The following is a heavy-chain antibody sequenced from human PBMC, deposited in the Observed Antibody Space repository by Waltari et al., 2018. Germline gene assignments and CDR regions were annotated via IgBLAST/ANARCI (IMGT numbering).Heavy chain of an antibody. J-gene: IGHJ4*02. CDR3: ARQGDSYGFFDS. D-gene: IGHD5-18*01. Sequence: QLQLQESGPGPVKPSETLSHTRTVPGGHLRRNHYYWGCSRQSTGKGLEWFGSIYYSVTTYYNPSRQSRATISVDTSKNQFSLKLTSVIAADTAMYYCARQGDSYGFFDSWGLGTLVTISS. V-gene: IGHV4-39*01. CDR1: GGHLRRNHYY. CDR2: IYYSVTT.